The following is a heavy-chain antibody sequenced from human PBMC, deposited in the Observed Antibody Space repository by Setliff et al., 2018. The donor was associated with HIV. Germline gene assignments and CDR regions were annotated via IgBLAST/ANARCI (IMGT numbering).Heavy chain of an antibody. CDR2: IFYSGST. CDR1: GGSISSNSYY. Sequence: PSETLSFTCTVSGGSISSNSYYWGWIRQPTGKGLEWIGSIFYSGSTNYNPSLRSRVTISIDTSKNQFSLKVNSVTAADTAVYYCARSPRIGVAGEFEYWGQGTLVTVSS. CDR3: ARSPRIGVAGEFEY. D-gene: IGHD6-19*01. V-gene: IGHV4-39*07. J-gene: IGHJ4*02.